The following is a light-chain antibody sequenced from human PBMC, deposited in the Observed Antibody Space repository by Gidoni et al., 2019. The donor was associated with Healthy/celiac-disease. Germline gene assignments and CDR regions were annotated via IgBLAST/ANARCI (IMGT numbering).Light chain of an antibody. CDR3: QQYNNWPLT. CDR2: GAS. CDR1: QSVSSN. J-gene: IGKJ4*01. V-gene: IGKV3-15*01. Sequence: EIVMTHSPATLSVSPGERATRSCRDSQSVSSNLAWYQQKPGQAHRLLSYGASTRATGIPARFSVSGSGTEFTLTNSSLQSEDFAVYSWQQYNNWPLTFGGGTKVEIK.